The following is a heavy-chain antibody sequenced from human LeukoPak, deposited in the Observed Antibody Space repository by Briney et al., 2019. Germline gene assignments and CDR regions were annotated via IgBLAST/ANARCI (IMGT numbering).Heavy chain of an antibody. D-gene: IGHD3-3*01. CDR3: ARIRFLEANYYYYGMDV. J-gene: IGHJ6*02. Sequence: ASVKVSCKASGGTFSSYAISWVRQAPGQGLEWMGGIIPIFGTANYAQKSQGRVTITADESTSTAYMELSSLRSEDTAVYYCARIRFLEANYYYYGMDVWGQGTTVTVSS. CDR1: GGTFSSYA. CDR2: IIPIFGTA. V-gene: IGHV1-69*13.